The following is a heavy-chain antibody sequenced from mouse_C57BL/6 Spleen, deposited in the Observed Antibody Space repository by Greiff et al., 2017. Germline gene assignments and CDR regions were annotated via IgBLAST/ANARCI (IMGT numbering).Heavy chain of an antibody. Sequence: VQLKESGGGLVKPGGSLKLSCAASGFTFSDYGMHWVRQAPEKGLEWVAYISSGSSTIYYADTVKGRFTISRDNAKNTLFLQMTSLRSEDTAMYYCARTPITTGVDYYFDYWGQGTTLTVSS. CDR1: GFTFSDYG. V-gene: IGHV5-17*01. CDR2: ISSGSSTI. D-gene: IGHD1-1*01. CDR3: ARTPITTGVDYYFDY. J-gene: IGHJ2*01.